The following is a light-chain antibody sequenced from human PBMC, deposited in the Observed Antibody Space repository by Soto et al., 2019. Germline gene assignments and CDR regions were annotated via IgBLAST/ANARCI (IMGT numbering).Light chain of an antibody. J-gene: IGLJ3*02. Sequence: QSALTQPASVSGSPGQSITISCTGTSSDVGGYNSVSWYQQHPDKAPKLMIYDVSNRPSGVFNRFSGSKSGNTASLTISGLQAEDEADYYCSSKTSSTTAVFGGGTKLTVL. CDR1: SSDVGGYNS. CDR3: SSKTSSTTAV. V-gene: IGLV2-14*01. CDR2: DVS.